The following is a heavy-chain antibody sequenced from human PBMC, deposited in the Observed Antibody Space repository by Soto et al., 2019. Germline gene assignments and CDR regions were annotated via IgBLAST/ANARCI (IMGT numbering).Heavy chain of an antibody. CDR1: GGSVSGYF. CDR2: ISYSGST. D-gene: IGHD3-9*01. J-gene: IGHJ4*02. CDR3: ARDGATTGSVYLDY. V-gene: IGHV4-59*02. Sequence: QVQLQESGPGLVKPSETLSLTCTVSGGSVSGYFWTWFRQPPGKGLEWIGYISYSGSTNYNSSLKRRVTMPMDTSRTQFSLRLTSVSAADTAVYYCARDGATTGSVYLDYWGQGTLVTVSS.